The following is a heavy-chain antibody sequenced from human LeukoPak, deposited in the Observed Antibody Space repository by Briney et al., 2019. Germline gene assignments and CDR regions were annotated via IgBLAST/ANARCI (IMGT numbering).Heavy chain of an antibody. D-gene: IGHD2-2*01. CDR1: GFTFSSYA. Sequence: PGGSLRLSCAASGFTFSSYAMSWVRQAPGKGLEWVSAISGSGGSAYYADSVKGRFTISRDNSKNTLYLQMNSLRAEDTAVYYCAKDRVPKTYYYYYMDVWGKGTTVTVSS. CDR3: AKDRVPKTYYYYYMDV. CDR2: ISGSGGSA. J-gene: IGHJ6*03. V-gene: IGHV3-23*01.